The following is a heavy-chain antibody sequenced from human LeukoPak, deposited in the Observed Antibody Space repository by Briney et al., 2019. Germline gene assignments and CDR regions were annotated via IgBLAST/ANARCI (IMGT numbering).Heavy chain of an antibody. Sequence: PGGSLRLSCAASGFTFSSYWMHWVRQTPGKGLVWVSRINSDGGTTSYADSVKGRFTISRDNAKNTLYLQMSSLRAEDTAVYYCARARDYGDCVNWFDPWGQGTLVTVSS. CDR2: INSDGGTT. CDR3: ARARDYGDCVNWFDP. J-gene: IGHJ5*02. CDR1: GFTFSSYW. D-gene: IGHD4-17*01. V-gene: IGHV3-74*01.